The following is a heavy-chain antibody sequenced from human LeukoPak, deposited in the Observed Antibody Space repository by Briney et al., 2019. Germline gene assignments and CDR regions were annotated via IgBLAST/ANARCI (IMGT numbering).Heavy chain of an antibody. CDR2: IKPDGSEK. CDR3: AKASSGPRTHFDC. Sequence: GGSLRLSCAASGFSFSNSWMSWARQAPGKGLEWVASIKPDGSEKYYLDSVKGRFTISRDNAKNSLYLQMNSLRAEDTAVYYCAKASSGPRTHFDCWGQGTLVTVSS. CDR1: GFSFSNSW. D-gene: IGHD1-14*01. J-gene: IGHJ4*02. V-gene: IGHV3-7*01.